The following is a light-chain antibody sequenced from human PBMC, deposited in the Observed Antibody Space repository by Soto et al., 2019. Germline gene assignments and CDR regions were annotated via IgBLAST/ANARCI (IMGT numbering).Light chain of an antibody. CDR1: SSNVGGYYS. Sequence: QSVLTQPRSVSGSPGQTVTISCTGTSSNVGGYYSVSWYQQQPGKAPKLMIYDVTKRPSGVPDRFSGSKSGNAASLTISGQQAEDEADYYWCSDAARYASVFGGGTKLTVL. J-gene: IGLJ2*01. CDR3: CSDAARYASV. V-gene: IGLV2-11*01. CDR2: DVT.